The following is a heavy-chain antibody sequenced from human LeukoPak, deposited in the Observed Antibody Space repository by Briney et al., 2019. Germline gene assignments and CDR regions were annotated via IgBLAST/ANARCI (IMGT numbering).Heavy chain of an antibody. CDR3: ARADDYGDPFDY. D-gene: IGHD4-17*01. V-gene: IGHV1-69*01. CDR2: IIPIFGTA. Sequence: GSSVKVSFKASGGTFSSYAISWVRQAPGQGLEWMGGIIPIFGTANYAQKFQGRVTITADESTSTAYMELSSLRSEDTAVYYCARADDYGDPFDYWGQGTLVTVSS. CDR1: GGTFSSYA. J-gene: IGHJ4*02.